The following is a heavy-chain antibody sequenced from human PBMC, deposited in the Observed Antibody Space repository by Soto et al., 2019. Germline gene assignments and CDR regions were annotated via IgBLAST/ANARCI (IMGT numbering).Heavy chain of an antibody. CDR2: VKEDESEK. J-gene: IGHJ4*02. CDR3: YTVPSIAGAGTVYFDF. CDR1: GFTFNKYW. Sequence: GGSLRLSCAASGFTFNKYWMSWVRQAPGKGLEWVANVKEDESEKFYVDSVKGRFTISRDNTWNSLYLQMNSLRAEDTAVYFCYTVPSIAGAGTVYFDFWGQGTLVTVSS. V-gene: IGHV3-7*01. D-gene: IGHD6-13*01.